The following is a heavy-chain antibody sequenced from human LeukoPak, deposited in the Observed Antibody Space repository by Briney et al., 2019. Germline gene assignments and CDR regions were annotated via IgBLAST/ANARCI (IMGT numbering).Heavy chain of an antibody. Sequence: ASVKVSCKASGYTFTSYGISWVRQAPGQGLEWMGWISAYNGNTNYAQKFQGRVTITRNTSISTAYMELSSLRSEDTAVYYCARVRAGLLRNWFDPWGQGTLVTVSS. D-gene: IGHD3-22*01. CDR2: ISAYNGNT. J-gene: IGHJ5*02. CDR1: GYTFTSYG. CDR3: ARVRAGLLRNWFDP. V-gene: IGHV1-18*01.